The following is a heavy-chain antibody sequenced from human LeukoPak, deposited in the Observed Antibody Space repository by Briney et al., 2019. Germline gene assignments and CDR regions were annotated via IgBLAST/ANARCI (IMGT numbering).Heavy chain of an antibody. CDR3: ARDRVYYGSSDNNWFDP. V-gene: IGHV1-69*05. Sequence: GASVKVSCKASGYTFTGYYMHWVRQAPGQGLEWMGRIIPIFGTANYAQKFQGRVTITTDESTSTAYMELSSLRSEDTAVYYCARDRVYYGSSDNNWFDPWGQGTLVTVSS. CDR1: GYTFTGYY. CDR2: IIPIFGTA. D-gene: IGHD3-10*01. J-gene: IGHJ5*02.